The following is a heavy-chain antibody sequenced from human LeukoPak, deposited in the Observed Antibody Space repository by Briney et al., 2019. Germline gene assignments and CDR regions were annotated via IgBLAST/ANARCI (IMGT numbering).Heavy chain of an antibody. CDR2: MNPNSGNT. CDR3: ARVSSSSWYVDY. V-gene: IGHV1-8*03. CDR1: GYTFTSYD. J-gene: IGHJ4*02. Sequence: EASVKVSCKASGYTFTSYDINRVRQATGQGLEWMGWMNPNSGNTGYAQKFQGRVTITRNTSISTAYMELSSLRSEDTAVYYCARVSSSSWYVDYWGQGTLVTVSS. D-gene: IGHD6-13*01.